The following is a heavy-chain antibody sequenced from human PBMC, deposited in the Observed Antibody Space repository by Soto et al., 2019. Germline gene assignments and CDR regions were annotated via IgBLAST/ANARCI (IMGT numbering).Heavy chain of an antibody. J-gene: IGHJ3*02. CDR3: ARAGWVDSSGNSSPSAFDI. CDR1: GYTFTSYG. D-gene: IGHD3-22*01. V-gene: IGHV1-18*01. Sequence: SVKGSCKASGYTFTSYGISWVRQAPGQGLEWMGWISAYNGNTNYAQKLQGRVTMTTDTSTSTAYMELRSLRSDDTAVYYCARAGWVDSSGNSSPSAFDIWGQGTMVTVSS. CDR2: ISAYNGNT.